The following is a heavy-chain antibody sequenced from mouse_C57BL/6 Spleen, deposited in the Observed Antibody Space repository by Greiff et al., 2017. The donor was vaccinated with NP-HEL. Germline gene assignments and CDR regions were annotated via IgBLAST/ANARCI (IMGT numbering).Heavy chain of an antibody. CDR1: GYSITSGYY. CDR2: ISYDGSN. J-gene: IGHJ3*01. D-gene: IGHD2-4*01. V-gene: IGHV3-6*01. CDR3: ARDYDYDWFAY. Sequence: EVHLVESGPGLVKPSQSLSLTCSVTGYSITSGYYWNWIRQFPGNKLEWMGYISYDGSNNYNPSLKNRISITRDTSKNQFFLKLNSVTTEDTATYYCARDYDYDWFAYWGQGTLVTVSA.